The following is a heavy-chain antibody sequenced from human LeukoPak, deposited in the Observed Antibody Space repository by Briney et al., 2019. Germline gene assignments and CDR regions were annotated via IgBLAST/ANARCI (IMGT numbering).Heavy chain of an antibody. V-gene: IGHV1-2*02. CDR1: GYTFTGYY. J-gene: IGHJ4*02. CDR3: ARSVQLERPEDY. CDR2: INPNSGGT. D-gene: IGHD1-1*01. Sequence: APVKVSCKASGYTFTGYYMHWVRQAPGQGLEWMGWINPNSGGTNYAQKFQGRVTMTRDTSISTAYMELSRLRSDDTAVYYCARSVQLERPEDYWGQGTLVTVSS.